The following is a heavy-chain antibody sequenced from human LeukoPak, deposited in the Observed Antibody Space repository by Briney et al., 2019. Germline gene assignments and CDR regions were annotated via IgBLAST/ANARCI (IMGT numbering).Heavy chain of an antibody. CDR1: GFTFSSYA. Sequence: GGSLRLSCAASGFTFSSYAMSWVRQAPGKGLEWVSAISGSGGSTYYADSVKGRFTISRDNSKNTLYLQMNSLRAEDTAVYYCAKDDGNFLPQQYGVGDYWGQGTLVTVSS. V-gene: IGHV3-23*01. CDR3: AKDDGNFLPQQYGVGDY. D-gene: IGHD1-26*01. J-gene: IGHJ4*02. CDR2: ISGSGGST.